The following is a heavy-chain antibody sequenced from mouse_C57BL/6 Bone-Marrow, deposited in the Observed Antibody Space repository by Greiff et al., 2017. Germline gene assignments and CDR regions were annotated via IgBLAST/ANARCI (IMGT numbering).Heavy chain of an antibody. CDR2: IDPNSGGT. CDR1: GYTFTSYW. D-gene: IGHD1-1*01. J-gene: IGHJ1*03. V-gene: IGHV1-72*01. Sequence: VKLVESGAELVKPGASVKLSCKASGYTFTSYWMHWVKQRPGRGLEWIGRIDPNSGGTKYNEKFKSKATLTVDKPSSTAYMQLSSLTSEDSAVYYCARFDYGSSHWYFDVWGTGTTVTVSS. CDR3: ARFDYGSSHWYFDV.